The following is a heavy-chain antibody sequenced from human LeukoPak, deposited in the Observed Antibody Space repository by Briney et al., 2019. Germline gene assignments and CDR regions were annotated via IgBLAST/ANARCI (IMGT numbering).Heavy chain of an antibody. D-gene: IGHD6-6*01. J-gene: IGHJ4*02. CDR3: AKDAAYSSSSRKAYYFDY. Sequence: GGSLRLSCAASGFTFSSYGMLWVRQAPGKGLEGVAVIWYEGSNKYYADSVKGRFTISRDNSKNTLYLQMNSLRAEDTAVYYCAKDAAYSSSSRKAYYFDYWGQGTLVTVSS. V-gene: IGHV3-33*06. CDR1: GFTFSSYG. CDR2: IWYEGSNK.